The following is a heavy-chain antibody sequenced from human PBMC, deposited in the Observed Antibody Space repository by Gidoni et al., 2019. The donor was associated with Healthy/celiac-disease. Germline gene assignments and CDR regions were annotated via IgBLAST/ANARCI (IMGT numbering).Heavy chain of an antibody. D-gene: IGHD6-13*01. Sequence: EVQLVESGGGLVQPGGSLRLSCAASGFPFRSYSMNWVPQAPGKGLEWVSYISSSSSTIYYADSVKGRFTISRDNAKNSLYLQMNSLRAEDTAVYYCARDQGSSSKTDAFDIWGQGTMVTVSS. CDR3: ARDQGSSSKTDAFDI. J-gene: IGHJ3*02. V-gene: IGHV3-48*01. CDR1: GFPFRSYS. CDR2: ISSSSSTI.